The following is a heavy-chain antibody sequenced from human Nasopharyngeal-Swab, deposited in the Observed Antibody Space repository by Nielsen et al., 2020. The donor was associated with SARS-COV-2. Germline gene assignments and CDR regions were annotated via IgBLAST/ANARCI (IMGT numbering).Heavy chain of an antibody. CDR2: ISSSSSYI. V-gene: IGHV3-21*01. CDR3: ARDRPYYDFWSGSAFDI. J-gene: IGHJ3*02. D-gene: IGHD3-3*01. CDR1: GFTFSSYS. Sequence: GESLKISCAASGFTFSSYSMNWVRQAPGKGLEWVSSISSSSSYIYYADSVKGRFTISRANAKNSLYLQMNSLRAEDTAVYYCARDRPYYDFWSGSAFDIWGQGTMVTVSS.